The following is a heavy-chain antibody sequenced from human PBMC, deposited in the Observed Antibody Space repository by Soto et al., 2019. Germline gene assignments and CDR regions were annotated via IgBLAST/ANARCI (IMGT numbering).Heavy chain of an antibody. CDR2: ISNNASNT. Sequence: EVQLVESGGGLVPPGGSLRLSCSASGFTFSIYTIHWVRQAPGKGLEFVAAISNNASNTYYADSVRDRFTISRDNSKNRLYLQMSSLTAEDTALYYCVKEEGPCCDWSYYFDCWGQGTLVTVSS. V-gene: IGHV3-64D*06. CDR1: GFTFSIYT. D-gene: IGHD3-9*01. CDR3: VKEEGPCCDWSYYFDC. J-gene: IGHJ4*02.